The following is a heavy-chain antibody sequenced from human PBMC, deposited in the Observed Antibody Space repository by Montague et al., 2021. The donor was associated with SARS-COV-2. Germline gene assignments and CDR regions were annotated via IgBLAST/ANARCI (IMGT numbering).Heavy chain of an antibody. CDR2: SSGSDGGT. CDR3: AKDSYYYGLGYGMDV. Sequence: SLRLSWAASGFTFSNSAMNWVRQAPGKGLEWVSGSSGSDGGTHYADSVKGRFTISRDNSKNVLYLQMNSLRAEDTALHYCAKDSYYYGLGYGMDVWGQGTTVTVSS. J-gene: IGHJ6*02. D-gene: IGHD3-10*01. CDR1: GFTFSNSA. V-gene: IGHV3-23*01.